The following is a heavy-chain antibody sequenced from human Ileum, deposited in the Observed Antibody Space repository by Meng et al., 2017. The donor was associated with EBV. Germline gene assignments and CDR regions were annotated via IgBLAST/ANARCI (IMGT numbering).Heavy chain of an antibody. D-gene: IGHD3-10*01. CDR1: GSSLSTSGVG. Sequence: QITLKGSVPTLVKPTQTLRLTCTFSGSSLSTSGVGVGWIRQPPGKALEWLALIYWDDDKRYSPSLKSRLTITKDTSKNQVVLTMTNMDPVDTATYYCAHGTYYYGPDFTGGWFDPWGQGTLVTVSS. J-gene: IGHJ5*02. CDR3: AHGTYYYGPDFTGGWFDP. CDR2: IYWDDDK. V-gene: IGHV2-5*02.